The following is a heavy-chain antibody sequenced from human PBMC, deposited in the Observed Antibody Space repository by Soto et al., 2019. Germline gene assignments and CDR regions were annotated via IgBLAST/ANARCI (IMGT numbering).Heavy chain of an antibody. J-gene: IGHJ4*02. CDR2: IYYSGST. CDR1: GGSISSGDYY. D-gene: IGHD3-16*02. CDR3: ARATMITFGGVIVIPTYYFDY. Sequence: PSETLSLTCTVSGGSISSGDYYWSWIRQPPGKGLEWIGYIYYSGSTYYNPSLKSRVTISVDTSKNQFSLKLSSVTAADTAVYYCARATMITFGGVIVIPTYYFDYWGQGTLVTVSS. V-gene: IGHV4-30-4*01.